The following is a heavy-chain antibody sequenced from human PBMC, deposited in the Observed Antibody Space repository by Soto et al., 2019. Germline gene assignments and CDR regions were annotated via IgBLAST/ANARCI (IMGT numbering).Heavy chain of an antibody. V-gene: IGHV3-30*18. CDR1: GFTFSIHG. D-gene: IGHD6-19*01. CDR2: ISNDGSTK. J-gene: IGHJ4*02. Sequence: QVQLVESGGGVVQPGRSLRLSCAASGFTFSIHGMHWVRQAPGKGLEWVALISNDGSTKYYGDSVKGRFTISRDNSNNTLYLQMNSLRAEDTAVYYCAKPLEQWLPELWGQGTLVTVSS. CDR3: AKPLEQWLPEL.